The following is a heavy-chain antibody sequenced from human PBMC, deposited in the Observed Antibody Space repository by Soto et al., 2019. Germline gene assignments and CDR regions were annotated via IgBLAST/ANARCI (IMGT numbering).Heavy chain of an antibody. CDR3: AHRGLMITFGGVIVPYFDY. CDR1: GFSLSTSGVG. Sequence: QITLKESGPTLVKPTQTLTLTCTFSGFSLSTSGVGVGWIRQPPGKALEWLALIYWDDDKRYSPSLKSRLTIPKDTSKNQVVLTMTNMDPVDTATYYCAHRGLMITFGGVIVPYFDYWGQGTLVTVSS. J-gene: IGHJ4*02. CDR2: IYWDDDK. D-gene: IGHD3-16*02. V-gene: IGHV2-5*02.